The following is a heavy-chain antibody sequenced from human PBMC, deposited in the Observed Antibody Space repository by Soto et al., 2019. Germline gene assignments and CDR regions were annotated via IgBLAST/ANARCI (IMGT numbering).Heavy chain of an antibody. CDR2: ISTGGRTI. CDR1: GFTFSTYS. CDR3: ARIDLVSDRDF. D-gene: IGHD2-2*01. Sequence: PVGSLRLSCAASGFTFSTYSMNWVRQAPGKGLEWISYISTGGRTIYYSDSVKGRFTISRDSARSSLFLQMNSLRAEDTAVYFCARIDLVSDRDFWGQGTLVTVSS. J-gene: IGHJ4*02. V-gene: IGHV3-48*01.